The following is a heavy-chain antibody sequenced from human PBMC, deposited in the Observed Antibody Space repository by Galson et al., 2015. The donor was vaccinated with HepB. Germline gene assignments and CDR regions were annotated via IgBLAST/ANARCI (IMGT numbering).Heavy chain of an antibody. J-gene: IGHJ4*02. CDR2: ISGSTFNT. CDR1: GFTFSSYS. D-gene: IGHD3-22*01. Sequence: SLRLSCAASGFTFSSYSMSWVRQAPGKGLGWVSAISGSTFNTYYADSVKGRFTISRDNSKNTLYLQMNSLRAEDTAVYYCAKDREYYGSSGSFDYWGQGTLVTVSP. V-gene: IGHV3-23*01. CDR3: AKDREYYGSSGSFDY.